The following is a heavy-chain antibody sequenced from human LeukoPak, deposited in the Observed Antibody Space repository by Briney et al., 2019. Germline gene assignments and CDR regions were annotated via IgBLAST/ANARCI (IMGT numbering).Heavy chain of an antibody. CDR3: AREFPITMIV. J-gene: IGHJ4*02. V-gene: IGHV3-21*04. Sequence: SVKGRFTISRDNAKTSLYLQMNSLRAEDTAVYYCAREFPITMIVWSQGTLVTVSS. D-gene: IGHD3-22*01.